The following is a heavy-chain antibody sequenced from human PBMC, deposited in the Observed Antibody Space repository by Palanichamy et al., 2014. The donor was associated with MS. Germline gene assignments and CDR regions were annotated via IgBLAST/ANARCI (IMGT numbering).Heavy chain of an antibody. CDR1: GFTFSSYS. J-gene: IGHJ4*02. CDR2: ISSSSSYI. Sequence: EVQLVESGGGLVKPGGSLRLSCAASGFTFSSYSMNWVRQAPGKGLEWVSSISSSSSYIYYADSVKGRFTISRDNAKNSLYLQMNSLRAEDTAVYYCARDLGAARPPYDWGQGTLVTVSS. CDR3: ARDLGAARPPYD. D-gene: IGHD6-6*01. V-gene: IGHV3-21*01.